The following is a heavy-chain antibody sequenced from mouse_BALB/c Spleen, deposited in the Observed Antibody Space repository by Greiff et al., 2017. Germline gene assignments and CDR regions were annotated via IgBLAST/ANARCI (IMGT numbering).Heavy chain of an antibody. J-gene: IGHJ4*01. D-gene: IGHD1-1*02. CDR1: GFTFSSFG. V-gene: IGHV5-17*02. CDR3: ARWYRDYAMDY. Sequence: DVMLVESGGGLVQPGGSRKLSCAASGFTFSSFGMHWVRQAPEKGLEWVAYISSGSSTIYYADTVKGRFTISRDNPKNTLFLQMTSLRSEDTAMYYCARWYRDYAMDYWGQGTSVTVSS. CDR2: ISSGSSTI.